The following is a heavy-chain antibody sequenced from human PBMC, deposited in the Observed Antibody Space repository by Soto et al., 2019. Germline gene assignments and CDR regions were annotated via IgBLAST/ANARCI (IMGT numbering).Heavy chain of an antibody. Sequence: EVQLVESGGGLVQPGGSLRLPCAPSGFTFSSYSMTWVRQAQGKGLEGVSYISSSSRTIYYTDSVKGRFTISKDNAKNSLYLQMNSLRAEDTAVYYCARDPPEAVTGVGFDYWGQGTLVTVSS. D-gene: IGHD6-19*01. J-gene: IGHJ4*02. CDR3: ARDPPEAVTGVGFDY. CDR2: ISSSSRTI. V-gene: IGHV3-48*04. CDR1: GFTFSSYS.